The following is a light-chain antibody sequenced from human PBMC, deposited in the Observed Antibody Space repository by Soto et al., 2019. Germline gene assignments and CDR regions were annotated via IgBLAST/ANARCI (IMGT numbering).Light chain of an antibody. CDR3: QQRSNWPPT. CDR1: QSVSSY. J-gene: IGKJ5*01. CDR2: DAS. Sequence: EIALTQSPATLSLSPGERATLSCRASQSVSSYLAWYQQKPGQAPRLLIYDASSRATGIPARFSGSGSGTDFTLTISSLEPEDFAVYYCQQRSNWPPTFGQGTRLEIK. V-gene: IGKV3-11*01.